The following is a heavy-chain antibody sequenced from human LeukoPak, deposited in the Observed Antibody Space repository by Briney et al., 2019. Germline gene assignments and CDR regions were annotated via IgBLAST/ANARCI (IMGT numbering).Heavy chain of an antibody. V-gene: IGHV1-3*01. Sequence: GASVKVSCKASDYTFPSYGVSWVRQAPGQRLEWMGWINAGNGNTKYSQKFQGRVTITRDTSASTAYMELSSLRSEDTAVYYCARDRDLYYYDSSGYYDYWGQGTLVTVSS. J-gene: IGHJ4*02. CDR1: DYTFPSYG. D-gene: IGHD3-22*01. CDR2: INAGNGNT. CDR3: ARDRDLYYYDSSGYYDY.